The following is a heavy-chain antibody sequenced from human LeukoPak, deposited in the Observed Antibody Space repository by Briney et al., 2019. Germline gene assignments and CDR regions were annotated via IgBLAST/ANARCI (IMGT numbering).Heavy chain of an antibody. D-gene: IGHD4-11*01. J-gene: IGHJ6*03. Sequence: SETLSLTCTVSGSSISSYYWSWIRQPAGKGLEWIGRIYTSGSTNYNPSLKSRVTISVDTSKNQFSLKLSSVTAADTAVYYCARLQHYYYYMDVWGKGTTVTVSS. V-gene: IGHV4-4*07. CDR2: IYTSGST. CDR3: ARLQHYYYYMDV. CDR1: GSSISSYY.